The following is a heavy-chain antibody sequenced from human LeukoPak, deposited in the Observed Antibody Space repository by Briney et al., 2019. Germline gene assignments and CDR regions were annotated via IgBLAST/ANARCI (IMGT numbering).Heavy chain of an antibody. CDR1: GYTFTGYY. CDR3: ARATPASSGWSYYYYGMDV. V-gene: IGHV1-2*02. Sequence: ASVKVSCKASGYTFTGYYMHWVRLAPGQGLEWMGWINPNSGGTNYAQKFQGRVTMTRDTSISTAYMELSRLRSDDTAVYYCARATPASSGWSYYYYGMDVWGQGTTVTVSS. CDR2: INPNSGGT. D-gene: IGHD6-19*01. J-gene: IGHJ6*02.